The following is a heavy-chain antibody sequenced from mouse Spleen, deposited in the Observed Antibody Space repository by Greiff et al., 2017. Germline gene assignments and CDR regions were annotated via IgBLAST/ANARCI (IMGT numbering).Heavy chain of an antibody. CDR3: ARRKRFAY. Sequence: EVQLVASGGGLVKPGGSLKLSCAASGFTFSDYYMYWVRQTPEKRLEWVATISDGGSYTYYPDSVKGRFTISRDNAKNTLYLQMSSLKSEDTAMYYCARRKRFAYWGQGTRVTVSA. CDR2: ISDGGSYT. J-gene: IGHJ3*01. V-gene: IGHV5-4*02. CDR1: GFTFSDYY.